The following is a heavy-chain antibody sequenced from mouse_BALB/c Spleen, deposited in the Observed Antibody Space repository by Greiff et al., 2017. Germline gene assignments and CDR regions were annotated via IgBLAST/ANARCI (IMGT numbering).Heavy chain of an antibody. CDR3: AREGYYDYAYYAMDD. CDR2: ISSGGST. V-gene: IGHV5-6-5*01. CDR1: GFTFSSYA. Sequence: EVKLVESGGGLVKPGGSLKLSCAASGFTFSSYAMSWVRQTPEKRLEWVASISSGGSTYYPDSVKGRFTISRDNARNILYLQMSSLRSEDTAMYYCAREGYYDYAYYAMDDWGQGTSVTVSA. J-gene: IGHJ4*01. D-gene: IGHD2-4*01.